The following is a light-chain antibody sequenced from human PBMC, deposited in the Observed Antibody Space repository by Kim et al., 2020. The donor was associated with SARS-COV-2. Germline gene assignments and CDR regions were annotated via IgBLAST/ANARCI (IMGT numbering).Light chain of an antibody. CDR2: DAS. J-gene: IGKJ4*01. CDR1: QSVSSY. CDR3: QQRSNWLPLT. Sequence: EIVLTQSPATLSLSPGERATLSCRASQSVSSYLAWYQQKPGQAPRLLIYDASNRAPGIPARFSGSGSGTDFTLTISSLEPEDFAVYYCQQRSNWLPLTFGGGTKVDIK. V-gene: IGKV3-11*01.